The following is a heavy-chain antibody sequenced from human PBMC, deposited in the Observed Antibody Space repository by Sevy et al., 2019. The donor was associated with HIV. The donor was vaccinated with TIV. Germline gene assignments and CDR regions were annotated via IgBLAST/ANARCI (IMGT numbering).Heavy chain of an antibody. CDR1: GFIFSSYG. J-gene: IGHJ5*02. Sequence: GGSLRLSCAASGFIFSSYGMNWVRQAPCKGLEWVAVIWYDGSNKYYADSVKGRFTISRDNSKNTLYLQMNSLRVEDMGVYYCASSRGGSSSGPLDTWGQGTLVTVSS. D-gene: IGHD6-13*01. CDR3: ASSRGGSSSGPLDT. CDR2: IWYDGSNK. V-gene: IGHV3-33*01.